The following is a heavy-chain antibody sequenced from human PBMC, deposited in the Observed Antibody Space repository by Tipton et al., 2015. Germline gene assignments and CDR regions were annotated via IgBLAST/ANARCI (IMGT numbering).Heavy chain of an antibody. CDR2: ISHSGNT. CDR3: AGGAYTYNWFDP. D-gene: IGHD2-2*02. Sequence: TLSLTCAVSAYSISSDYYWGWIRQPPGKGLEWIGSISHSGNTYYNPSLKSRVTMSRDTSKNQFSLTLTSVNTADTAIYYCAGGAYTYNWFDPWGQGTLVTVSS. CDR1: AYSISSDYY. J-gene: IGHJ5*02. V-gene: IGHV4-38-2*01.